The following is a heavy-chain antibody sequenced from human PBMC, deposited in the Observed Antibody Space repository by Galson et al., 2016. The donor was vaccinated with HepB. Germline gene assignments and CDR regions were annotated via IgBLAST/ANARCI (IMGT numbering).Heavy chain of an antibody. J-gene: IGHJ4*02. Sequence: QSGAEVKKPGESLKISCKGSGYIFNSCWIGWVRQMPGKGLEWMGIIFPRDFETRYSPSFQGRVTISADMSLSTAYLQWNSLKASDTAIYYCARQGDDYGLAYWGQGALVTVSS. CDR2: IFPRDFET. D-gene: IGHD4-17*01. CDR1: GYIFNSCW. V-gene: IGHV5-51*01. CDR3: ARQGDDYGLAY.